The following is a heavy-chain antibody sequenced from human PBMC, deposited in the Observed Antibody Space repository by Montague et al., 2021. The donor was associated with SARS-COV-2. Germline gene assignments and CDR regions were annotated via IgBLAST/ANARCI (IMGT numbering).Heavy chain of an antibody. D-gene: IGHD3-16*02. CDR3: TRDYRSIVGDGLDI. J-gene: IGHJ3*02. CDR2: ISNSAYTT. V-gene: IGHV3-48*03. Sequence: SLRLSCAASGFTFSNYDMNWVRQAPGKGPEWISYISNSAYTTSYAGSVKGRFTISRDNGKNSLYLQMNSLRVDDTAVYYCTRDYRSIVGDGLDIWGQGTKVTVSS. CDR1: GFTFSNYD.